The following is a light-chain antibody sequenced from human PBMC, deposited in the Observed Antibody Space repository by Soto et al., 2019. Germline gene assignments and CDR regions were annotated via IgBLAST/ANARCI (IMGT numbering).Light chain of an antibody. V-gene: IGLV2-8*01. CDR3: NSYAGNNWL. CDR2: EVN. J-gene: IGLJ3*02. CDR1: SSDVGGYNF. Sequence: QSALTQPPSASGSPGQSVTISCTGTSSDVGGYNFVSWYQHHPGKAPKLMIYEVNKRPSGVPDRFSGSKSGNTASLTVSGLQADDEAAYYSNSYAGNNWLFGGGTKLTVL.